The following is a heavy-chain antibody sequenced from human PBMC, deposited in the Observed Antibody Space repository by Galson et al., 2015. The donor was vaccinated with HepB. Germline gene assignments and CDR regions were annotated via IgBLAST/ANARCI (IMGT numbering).Heavy chain of an antibody. CDR1: GGTFSSYA. D-gene: IGHD3-22*01. V-gene: IGHV1-69*13. Sequence: SVKVSCKASGGTFSSYAISWVRQAPGQGLEWMGGIIPIFGTANYAQKLQGRVTITADESTSTAYMELSSLRSEDTAVYYCAREGGTYYYDSSGYYYDNWFDPWGQGTLVTVSS. J-gene: IGHJ5*02. CDR3: AREGGTYYYDSSGYYYDNWFDP. CDR2: IIPIFGTA.